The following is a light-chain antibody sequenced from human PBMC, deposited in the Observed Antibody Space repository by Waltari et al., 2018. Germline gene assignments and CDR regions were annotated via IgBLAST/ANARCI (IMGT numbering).Light chain of an antibody. Sequence: QMTQSPPSLSASLGDRVTITCRASRDVGKYLAWYHQKPGNIPDLPVYGASTLQSGVPSRFSGSGSGADFTLTIIGLQPEDVGTYYCQNYDGAPLTFGPGTKVHFK. CDR1: RDVGKY. J-gene: IGKJ3*01. CDR3: QNYDGAPLT. CDR2: GAS. V-gene: IGKV1-27*01.